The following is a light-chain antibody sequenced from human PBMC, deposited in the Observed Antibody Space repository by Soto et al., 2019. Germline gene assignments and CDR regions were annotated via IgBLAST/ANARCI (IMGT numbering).Light chain of an antibody. CDR1: QSVDSS. Sequence: EVVLTQSPATLSLSPGERATLSCRASQSVDSSLAWYQQKVGQAPRLLIYDASNRATGIPGRFSGSGSGTDFTITISMLEPEDFAVYYRQQRGAFGDGNRVDI. CDR3: QQRGA. J-gene: IGKJ2*01. V-gene: IGKV3-11*01. CDR2: DAS.